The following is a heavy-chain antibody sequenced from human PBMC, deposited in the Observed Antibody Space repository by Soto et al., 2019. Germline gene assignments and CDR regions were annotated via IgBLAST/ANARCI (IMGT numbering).Heavy chain of an antibody. CDR1: GFTFSSYG. D-gene: IGHD3-3*01. J-gene: IGHJ6*02. Sequence: GGSLRLSCAASGFTFSSYGMHWVRQAPGKGLEWVAVISYDGSNKYYADSVKGRFTISRDNSKTTLYLQMNSLRAEATAVYDCAKEFLTATLSTYYYDMDVWRQGTRVTVSS. CDR2: ISYDGSNK. CDR3: AKEFLTATLSTYYYDMDV. V-gene: IGHV3-30*18.